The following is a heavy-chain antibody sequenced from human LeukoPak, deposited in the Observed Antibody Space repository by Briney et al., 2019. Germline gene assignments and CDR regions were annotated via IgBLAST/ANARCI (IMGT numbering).Heavy chain of an antibody. CDR2: INHSGST. Sequence: SETLSLICAVYGGSFSGYYWSWIRQPPGKGLEWIGEINHSGSTNYNPSLKSRVTISVDTSKNQFSLKLSSVTAADTAVYYCARGSITMIAFDYWGQGTLVTVSS. J-gene: IGHJ4*02. CDR1: GGSFSGYY. D-gene: IGHD3-22*01. V-gene: IGHV4-34*01. CDR3: ARGSITMIAFDY.